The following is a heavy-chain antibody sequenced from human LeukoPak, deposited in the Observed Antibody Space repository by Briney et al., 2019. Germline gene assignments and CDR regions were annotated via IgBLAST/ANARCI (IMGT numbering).Heavy chain of an antibody. CDR1: GGSISSVGYY. CDR2: IYYSGGT. Sequence: PSQTLSLTCIVSGGSISSVGYYWSWIRQHPGKGLEWIGYIYYSGGTYYNPTLKSRVTISVDTSNSQFSLRLSSVTAADTAVYYCARDLGPTTGYFDYWGQGILVTVSS. J-gene: IGHJ4*02. CDR3: ARDLGPTTGYFDY. V-gene: IGHV4-31*03. D-gene: IGHD1-26*01.